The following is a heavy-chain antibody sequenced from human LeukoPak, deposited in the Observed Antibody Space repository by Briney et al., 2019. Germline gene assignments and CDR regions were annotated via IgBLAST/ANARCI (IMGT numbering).Heavy chain of an antibody. J-gene: IGHJ4*02. CDR3: ARAVAGSFDY. CDR1: GFIFSNYG. V-gene: IGHV3-53*01. CDR2: IYSGGST. Sequence: PGGSLRLSCAASGFIFSNYGMSWVRQAPGKGLEWVSVIYSGGSTYYADSVKGRFTISRDNSKNTLYLQMNSLRAEDTAVYYCARAVAGSFDYWGQGTLVTVSS. D-gene: IGHD6-19*01.